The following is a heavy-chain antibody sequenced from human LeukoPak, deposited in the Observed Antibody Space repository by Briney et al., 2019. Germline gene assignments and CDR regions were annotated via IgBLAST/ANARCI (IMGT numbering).Heavy chain of an antibody. J-gene: IGHJ6*02. CDR3: AKGGVPWFGESWKDV. D-gene: IGHD3-10*01. Sequence: GGSLRLSCAASGVIFSTYWMSWVRQAPGKGLEWVANIKEDGSESHYVDSVKGRFTISRDNAKNSLYLQMNSLRAEDTAVYFCAKGGVPWFGESWKDVWGQGTTVTVSS. CDR1: GVIFSTYW. V-gene: IGHV3-7*01. CDR2: IKEDGSES.